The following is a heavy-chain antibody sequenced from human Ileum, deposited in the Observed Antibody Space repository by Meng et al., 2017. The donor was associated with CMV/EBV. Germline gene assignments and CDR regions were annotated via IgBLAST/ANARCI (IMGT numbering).Heavy chain of an antibody. CDR3: ARDRFDP. CDR2: IFATGTT. Sequence: QVQLQEACLGLVKPSETLSLTCTVSGASLNDYYWNWIRQPAGKGLEWIGRIFATGTTNYNPSLKSRVTMSVDTSKNQFSLKLTSVTAADTAVYFCARDRFDPWGQGALVTVSS. V-gene: IGHV4-4*07. J-gene: IGHJ5*02. CDR1: GASLNDYY.